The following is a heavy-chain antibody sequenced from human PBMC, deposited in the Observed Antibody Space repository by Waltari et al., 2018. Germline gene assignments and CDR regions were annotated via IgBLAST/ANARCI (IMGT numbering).Heavy chain of an antibody. D-gene: IGHD1-1*01. Sequence: TLSCAASGFTISRFWMTWIRQAPGQGLQWVAHIGPDGSDKYYVDSVKGRFTISRDNAENSLLLQMSSLRVEDTALYYCVGWNDPINSWGQGTLVAVSS. CDR1: GFTISRFW. CDR3: VGWNDPINS. J-gene: IGHJ4*02. CDR2: IGPDGSDK. V-gene: IGHV3-7*01.